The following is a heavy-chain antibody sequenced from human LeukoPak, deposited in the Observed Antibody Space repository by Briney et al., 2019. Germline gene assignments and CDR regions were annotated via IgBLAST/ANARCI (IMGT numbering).Heavy chain of an antibody. V-gene: IGHV3-30*02. D-gene: IGHD3-10*01. CDR3: ARVVGSIWFGEFRFDP. CDR1: GFTFSNYG. Sequence: GGSLRLSCAASGFTFSNYGMHWVRQAPGKGLEWVAFIRYDGSDKFYADSVKGRFTISRDNAKNSLYLQMNSLRAEDTAVYYCARVVGSIWFGEFRFDPWGQGTLVTVSS. CDR2: IRYDGSDK. J-gene: IGHJ5*02.